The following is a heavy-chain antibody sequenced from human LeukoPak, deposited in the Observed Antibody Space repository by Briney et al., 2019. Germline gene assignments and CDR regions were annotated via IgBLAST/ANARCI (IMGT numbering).Heavy chain of an antibody. CDR1: GGSISSNSYY. D-gene: IGHD2-15*01. V-gene: IGHV4-39*01. J-gene: IGHJ5*02. CDR2: IYYSGIT. CDR3: ARHHYCLCGTCSFDP. Sequence: SETLSLTCTVSGGSISSNSYYWGWIRQSPGKGLEWIGSIYYSGITYYNPSLKSRVTISVDTSKIQFSLKLSSVTAADTAVYYCARHHYCLCGTCSFDPWGQGSLVTVSS.